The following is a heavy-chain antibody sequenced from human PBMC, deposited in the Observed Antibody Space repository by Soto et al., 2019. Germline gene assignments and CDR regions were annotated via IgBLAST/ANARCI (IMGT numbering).Heavy chain of an antibody. V-gene: IGHV1-3*01. CDR3: ARDGWGVAAAAGLFRSFDP. CDR2: INAGNGNT. D-gene: IGHD6-13*01. Sequence: ASVKVSCKASGYTFTSYAMHWVRQAPGQRLEWMGWINAGNGNTKYSQKFQGRVTITRDTSASTAYMELSSLRSEDTAVYYCARDGWGVAAAAGLFRSFDPWGQGPLVTVS. J-gene: IGHJ5*02. CDR1: GYTFTSYA.